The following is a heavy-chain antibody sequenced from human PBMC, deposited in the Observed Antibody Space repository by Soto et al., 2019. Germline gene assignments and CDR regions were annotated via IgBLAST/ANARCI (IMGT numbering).Heavy chain of an antibody. CDR1: GYTFTDYA. D-gene: IGHD1-26*01. CDR2: ISAYNGDT. V-gene: IGHV1-18*04. Sequence: QVQLVQSGAEVKKPGASVKVSCKASGYTFTDYAITWVRQAPGQGLEWMGWISAYNGDTDYAQKFQGRVTMTTDTSTSTAYMELRSLSSDDTAVYYCAREAGSGSYSHEDFWGQGTLVTVSS. CDR3: AREAGSGSYSHEDF. J-gene: IGHJ4*02.